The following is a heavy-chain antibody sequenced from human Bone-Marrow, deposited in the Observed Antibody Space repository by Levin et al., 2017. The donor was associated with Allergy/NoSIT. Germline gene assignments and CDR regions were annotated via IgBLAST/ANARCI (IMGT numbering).Heavy chain of an antibody. CDR2: IWYDGTHT. D-gene: IGHD2-21*02. CDR3: AKDWGDCIKTACYSNVDY. V-gene: IGHV3-33*06. J-gene: IGHJ4*02. CDR1: GFSFRNHG. Sequence: GGSLRLSCAASGFSFRNHGMHWVRQAPGKGLEWVALIWYDGTHTYYADSVKGRFTISRDNSNNTLYLQMNTLRVDDTAVYYCAKDWGDCIKTACYSNVDYWGQGTLVTVSS.